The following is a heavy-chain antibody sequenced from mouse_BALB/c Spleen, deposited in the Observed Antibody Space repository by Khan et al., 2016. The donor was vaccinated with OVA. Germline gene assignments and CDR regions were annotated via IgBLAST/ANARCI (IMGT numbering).Heavy chain of an antibody. J-gene: IGHJ4*01. D-gene: IGHD2-10*01. CDR3: ARQPYYHYYVMDY. CDR1: GFSLTNYG. V-gene: IGHV2-6-1*01. Sequence: VELVESGPGLVAPSQSLSITCTISGFSLTNYGVHWVRQPPGKGLAWLVVIWSDGSTTYNSTLKSRLSISKDNSKSQVFLKMNSLQTDDTAMYYCARQPYYHYYVMDYWGQGTSVTVSS. CDR2: IWSDGST.